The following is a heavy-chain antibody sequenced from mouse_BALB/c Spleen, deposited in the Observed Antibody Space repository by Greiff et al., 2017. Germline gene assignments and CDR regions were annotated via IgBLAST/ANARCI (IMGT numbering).Heavy chain of an antibody. Sequence: EVQLQQSGAELVKPGASVKLSCTASGFNIKDTYMHWVKQRPEQGLEWIGRIDPANGNTKYDPKFQGKATITADTSSNTAYLQLSSLTSEDTAVYYCALTGTSYAMDYWGQGTSVTVSS. CDR1: GFNIKDTY. V-gene: IGHV14-3*02. CDR3: ALTGTSYAMDY. J-gene: IGHJ4*01. CDR2: IDPANGNT. D-gene: IGHD4-1*01.